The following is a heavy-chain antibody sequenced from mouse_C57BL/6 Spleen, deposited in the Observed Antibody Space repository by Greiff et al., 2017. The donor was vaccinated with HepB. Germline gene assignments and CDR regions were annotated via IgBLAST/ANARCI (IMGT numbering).Heavy chain of an antibody. CDR1: GYTFTSYW. Sequence: QVQLQHPGAELVKPGASVKLSCKASGYTFTSYWMHWVKQRPGQGLEWIGMIHPNSGSTNYNEKFKSKATLTVDKSSSTAYMQLSSLTSEDSAVYYCARDYGSHWYFDVWGTGTTVTVSS. D-gene: IGHD1-1*01. J-gene: IGHJ1*03. CDR3: ARDYGSHWYFDV. V-gene: IGHV1-64*01. CDR2: IHPNSGST.